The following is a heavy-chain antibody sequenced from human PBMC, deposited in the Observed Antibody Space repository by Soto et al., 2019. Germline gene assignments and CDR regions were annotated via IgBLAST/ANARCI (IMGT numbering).Heavy chain of an antibody. CDR1: GGTFSSSG. CDR2: IVPSPDTT. D-gene: IGHD3-16*02. V-gene: IGHV1-69*11. CDR3: ARWPQPRYTADPYAVDV. J-gene: IGHJ6*02. Sequence: QVHLVQSGTEVKKPGSSVKVSCKASGGTFSSSGFSWVRQAPGQGLEWMGMIVPSPDTTTYAQTFQARVTISADEVTSTAYMELRSMRSEDTAVYYCARWPQPRYTADPYAVDVWGQGTRVIVSS.